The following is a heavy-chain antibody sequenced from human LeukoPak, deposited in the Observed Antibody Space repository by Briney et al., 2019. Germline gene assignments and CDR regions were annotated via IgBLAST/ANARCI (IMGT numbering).Heavy chain of an antibody. Sequence: PSETLSLTCTVSGGSISSYYWSWIRQPPGKGLEWIGYIYYNGSTNYNPSLKSRVTISVDTSKNQFSLKLSSVTAADTAVYYCARDLYGSGSYQWGQGTLVTVSS. V-gene: IGHV4-59*01. CDR1: GGSISSYY. J-gene: IGHJ4*02. CDR3: ARDLYGSGSYQ. D-gene: IGHD3-10*01. CDR2: IYYNGST.